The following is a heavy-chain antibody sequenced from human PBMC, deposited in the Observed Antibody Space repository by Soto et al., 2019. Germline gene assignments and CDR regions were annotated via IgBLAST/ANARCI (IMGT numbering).Heavy chain of an antibody. CDR1: GFTFSTYG. CDR2: VSASGLNT. D-gene: IGHD5-18*01. J-gene: IGHJ4*02. Sequence: EVQLLESGGKLVQPGGSLTLSCAASGFTFSTYGMAWVRKAPGKGLEWVSGVSASGLNTDYADPVKGRFYISRDNSKNTVSLQMNSLRAEDSALYYCAKDRARRTSGYFLDYWGQGTPVTVSS. V-gene: IGHV3-23*01. CDR3: AKDRARRTSGYFLDY.